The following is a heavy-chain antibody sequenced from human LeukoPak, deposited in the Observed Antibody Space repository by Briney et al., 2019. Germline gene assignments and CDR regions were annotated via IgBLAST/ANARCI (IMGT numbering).Heavy chain of an antibody. V-gene: IGHV4-38-2*02. CDR1: GYSISSGYY. D-gene: IGHD5-18*01. Sequence: PSETLSLTCTVSGYSISSGYYWGWIRQPPGKGLEWIGSIYHSGSTYYNPSLKSRVTISVDTSKNQFSLKLSSVTAADTAVYYCARMGGYSYGRIDYWGQGTLVTVSS. J-gene: IGHJ4*02. CDR3: ARMGGYSYGRIDY. CDR2: IYHSGST.